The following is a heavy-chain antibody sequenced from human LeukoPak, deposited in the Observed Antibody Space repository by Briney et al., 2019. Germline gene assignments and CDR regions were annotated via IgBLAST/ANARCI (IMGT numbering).Heavy chain of an antibody. Sequence: ASVKVSCKASGYTFTGYYMHWVRQAPGQGLEWMGWINPNSGGTNYAQKFQGRVTMTRDTSISTAYMELSRLRSDDTAVYYCVRDTPYSSSNYYYYMDVWGKGTTVTVSS. V-gene: IGHV1-2*02. CDR3: VRDTPYSSSNYYYYMDV. D-gene: IGHD6-6*01. J-gene: IGHJ6*03. CDR2: INPNSGGT. CDR1: GYTFTGYY.